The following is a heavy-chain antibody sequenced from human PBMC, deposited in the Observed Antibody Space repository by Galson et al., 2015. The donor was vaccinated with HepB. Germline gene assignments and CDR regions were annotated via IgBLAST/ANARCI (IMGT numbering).Heavy chain of an antibody. D-gene: IGHD6-6*01. J-gene: IGHJ6*02. V-gene: IGHV5-51*03. CDR2: INPGDSDT. Sequence: QSGAEVKKTGESLKISCKGSGYRFTNYWIAWVRQMPGTGLEWMGIINPGDSDTRYSPSFQGQVSISVDKSISTAYLQWNSLKASDSAIYHCATSYSRSSVYYNYGLDVWGQGTTVIVSS. CDR3: ATSYSRSSVYYNYGLDV. CDR1: GYRFTNYW.